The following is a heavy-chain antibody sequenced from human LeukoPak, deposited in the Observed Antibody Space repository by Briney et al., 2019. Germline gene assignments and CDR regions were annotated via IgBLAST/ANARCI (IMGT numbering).Heavy chain of an antibody. V-gene: IGHV3-30*14. CDR2: ISYDGSNK. J-gene: IGHJ6*02. Sequence: GGSLRLSCAASGFTFSSYAMHWVRQAPGKGLEWVAVISYDGSNKYYADSVKGRFTISRDNSKNTVYLQMNSLRGEDTAVYYCARDSRDYYYYGMDAWGQGTTVTVSS. CDR1: GFTFSSYA. CDR3: ARDSRDYYYYGMDA.